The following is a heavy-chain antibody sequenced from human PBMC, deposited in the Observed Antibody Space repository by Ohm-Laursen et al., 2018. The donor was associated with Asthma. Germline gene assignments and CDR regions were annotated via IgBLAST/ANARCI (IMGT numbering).Heavy chain of an antibody. Sequence: ETLSLTCAASGFTFSDYALSWVRQAPGKGLEWVSSMSGSSSKTSYADSVRGRFTISRDNAKNTLYLQMTSLRADDTAVYFCARDVSAAPNIVVVTAADCWGQGTLVTVSA. V-gene: IGHV3-23*01. CDR2: MSGSSSKT. J-gene: IGHJ4*02. CDR1: GFTFSDYA. D-gene: IGHD2-21*02. CDR3: ARDVSAAPNIVVVTAADC.